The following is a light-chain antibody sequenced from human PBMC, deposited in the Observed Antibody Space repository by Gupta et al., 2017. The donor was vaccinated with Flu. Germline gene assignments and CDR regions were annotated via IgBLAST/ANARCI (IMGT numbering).Light chain of an antibody. CDR1: SSDVGGHRC. J-gene: IGLJ1*01. CDR2: EVT. CDR3: SLYTSSYEGDV. V-gene: IGLV2-14*01. Sequence: HSALTQPASVSVSPGQSITITCTGTSSDVGGHRCVSWFQQHPGKVPKLIMYEVTNRPSGVSNRFSASKSGNTASLTISGLQAEDEADYYCSLYTSSYEGDVFGTGTKLTGL.